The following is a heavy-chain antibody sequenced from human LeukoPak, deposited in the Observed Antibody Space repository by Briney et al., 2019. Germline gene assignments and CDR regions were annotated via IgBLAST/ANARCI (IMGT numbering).Heavy chain of an antibody. J-gene: IGHJ3*02. CDR2: ISSSSSYI. CDR1: GFIFSSYS. V-gene: IGHV3-21*01. D-gene: IGHD2-15*01. Sequence: GGSLRLSCAASGFIFSSYSMNWVRQAPGKGLEWVSCISSSSSYIHYADSVKGRFTISRDNAKNSLYLQMSSLRAEDTAVYYCARSSGVASDIWGQGTMVTVSS. CDR3: ARSSGVASDI.